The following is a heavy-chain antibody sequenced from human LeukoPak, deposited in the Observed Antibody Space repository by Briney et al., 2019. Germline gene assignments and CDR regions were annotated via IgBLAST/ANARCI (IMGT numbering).Heavy chain of an antibody. CDR2: IYYRGST. V-gene: IGHV4-39*01. CDR1: GGSISGSSFY. D-gene: IGHD6-13*01. CDR3: ARHVGSSWYTDY. Sequence: PSETLSLTCTVSGGSISGSSFYWGWSRQPPGKGLEWIGSIYYRGSTYYNPSLKSRVTISVDTSKNQFSLKLSSVTAADTAVYYCARHVGSSWYTDYWGQGTLVTVSS. J-gene: IGHJ4*02.